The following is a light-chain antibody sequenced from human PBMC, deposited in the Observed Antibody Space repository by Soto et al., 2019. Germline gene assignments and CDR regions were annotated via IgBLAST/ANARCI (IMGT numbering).Light chain of an antibody. V-gene: IGKV4-1*01. CDR1: QSVLYSSNNKNY. J-gene: IGKJ2*01. CDR2: GAS. CDR3: QQYESTPPT. Sequence: DIVMTQSPDSLAVSLGERATINCKSSQSVLYSSNNKNYLAWYPQRPGQPPKLLIYGASTRESGVPDRFSGSGSGTDFTLTITSLQAEDVAVYYCQQYESTPPTFGQGTKLEIK.